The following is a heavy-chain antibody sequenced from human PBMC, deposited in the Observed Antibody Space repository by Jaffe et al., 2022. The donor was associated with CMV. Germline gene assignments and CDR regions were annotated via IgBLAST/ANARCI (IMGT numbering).Heavy chain of an antibody. CDR2: IKSKTDGGTT. D-gene: IGHD2-2*01. CDR3: TTDPFFPADHDAFDI. J-gene: IGHJ3*02. CDR1: GFTFSNAW. V-gene: IGHV3-15*01. Sequence: EVQLVESGGGLVKPGGSLRLSCAASGFTFSNAWMSWVRQAPGKGLEWVGRIKSKTDGGTTDYAAPVKGRFTISRDDSKNTLYLQMNSLKTEDTAVYYCTTDPFFPADHDAFDIWGQGTMVTVSS.